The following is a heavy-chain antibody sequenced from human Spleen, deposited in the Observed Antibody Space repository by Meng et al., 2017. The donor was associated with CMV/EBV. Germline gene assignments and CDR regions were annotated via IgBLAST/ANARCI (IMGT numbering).Heavy chain of an antibody. CDR1: GGSISSYY. CDR2: IYYSGNT. J-gene: IGHJ4*02. D-gene: IGHD3-22*01. CDR3: AIHYYDSSGYPPFDY. V-gene: IGHV4-59*01. Sequence: SETLSLTCSVSGGSISSYYWSWMRQPPGKGLEWIGYIYYSGNTNYNPSLKSRVTISTDRSKNQFSLKLRSVTAADTAVYYCAIHYYDSSGYPPFDYWGQGTLVTVSS.